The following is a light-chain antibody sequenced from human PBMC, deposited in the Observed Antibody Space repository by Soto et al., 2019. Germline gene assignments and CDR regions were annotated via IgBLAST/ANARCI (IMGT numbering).Light chain of an antibody. J-gene: IGLJ1*01. CDR2: EVS. Sequence: QSVLTQPASVSGSPGQSITISCTGTSSDVGGYIYVSWYQQHPGKAPKLMIYEVSNRPSGVSSRFSGSKSANTASLTISGLQAEDEADYYCSSYSSSNTLYVFGTGTKAPS. CDR1: SSDVGGYIY. CDR3: SSYSSSNTLYV. V-gene: IGLV2-14*01.